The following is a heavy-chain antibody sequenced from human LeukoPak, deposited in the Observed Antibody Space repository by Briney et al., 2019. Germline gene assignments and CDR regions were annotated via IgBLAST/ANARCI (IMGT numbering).Heavy chain of an antibody. CDR3: AKEYSGYDFDY. J-gene: IGHJ4*02. CDR2: TSGSGVNS. D-gene: IGHD5-12*01. CDR1: GVTLRSYD. Sequence: GGSLRLSCAASGVTLRSYDMSWVRQAPGKGLEWVAATSGSGVNSYYADSVRGRFTISRDNSQNTLYLQMDSLRAEDTALYYCAKEYSGYDFDYWGQGTLVTVSS. V-gene: IGHV3-23*01.